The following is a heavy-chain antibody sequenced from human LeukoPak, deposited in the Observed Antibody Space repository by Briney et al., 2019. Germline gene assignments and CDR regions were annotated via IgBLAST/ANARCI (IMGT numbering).Heavy chain of an antibody. Sequence: PGGSLRLSCAASGFTFSSYWMSWVRQAPGKGLEWVANIKQDGSEEYYVDSVKGRFTISRDNAKNSLYLQMNSLRAEDTAVYYCARDAPLAVAGLFDYWGQGTLVTVSS. V-gene: IGHV3-7*01. CDR3: ARDAPLAVAGLFDY. J-gene: IGHJ4*02. D-gene: IGHD6-19*01. CDR2: IKQDGSEE. CDR1: GFTFSSYW.